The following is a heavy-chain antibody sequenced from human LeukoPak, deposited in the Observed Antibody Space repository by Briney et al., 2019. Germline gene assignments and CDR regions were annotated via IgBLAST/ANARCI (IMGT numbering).Heavy chain of an antibody. CDR3: AREAGVKGLDV. Sequence: ASVKVSCKASGYSFISDHIYWVRQAPGQGLELMGWIMPDISESRSAQNFQGRVTMTWDTSITSAYMELSSLTSDDTAVYFCAREAGVKGLDVWGQGTMVTVSS. CDR1: GYSFISDH. J-gene: IGHJ3*01. V-gene: IGHV1-2*02. CDR2: IMPDISES.